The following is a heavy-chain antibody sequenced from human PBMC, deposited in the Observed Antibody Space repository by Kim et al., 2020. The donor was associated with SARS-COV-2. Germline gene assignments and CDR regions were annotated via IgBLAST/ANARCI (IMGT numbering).Heavy chain of an antibody. V-gene: IGHV3-30*18. CDR3: AKDLRGPHIVVVTAIYGAFDI. D-gene: IGHD2-21*02. CDR2: ISYDGSNK. Sequence: GGSLRLSCAASGFTFSSYGMHWVRQAPGKGLEWVAVISYDGSNKYYADSVKGRFTISRDNSKNTLYLQMNSLRAEDTAVYYCAKDLRGPHIVVVTAIYGAFDIWGQGTIVTVSS. J-gene: IGHJ3*02. CDR1: GFTFSSYG.